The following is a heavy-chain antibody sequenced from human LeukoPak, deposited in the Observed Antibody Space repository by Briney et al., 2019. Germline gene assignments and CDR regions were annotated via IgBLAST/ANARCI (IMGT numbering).Heavy chain of an antibody. D-gene: IGHD6-13*01. CDR3: AMLTIAAASNEDWGDY. J-gene: IGHJ4*02. Sequence: GASVKVSCKASGGTFSSYAISWVRQAPGQGLEWMGGIIPIFGTANYAQKFQGRVTITADKSTSTAYMELSSLRSEDTAVYYCAMLTIAAASNEDWGDYWGQGTLVTVSS. V-gene: IGHV1-69*06. CDR1: GGTFSSYA. CDR2: IIPIFGTA.